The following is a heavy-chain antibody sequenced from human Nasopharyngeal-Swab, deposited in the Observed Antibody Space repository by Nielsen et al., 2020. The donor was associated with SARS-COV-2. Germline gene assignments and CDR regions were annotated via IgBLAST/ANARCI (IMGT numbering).Heavy chain of an antibody. CDR1: GGSISGGGYY. CDR3: ARGATIFGVVAYGMDV. CDR2: IYYSGST. Sequence: SETLSLTCTVSGGSISGGGYYWSWIRQHPGKGLEWIGYIYYSGSTYYNPSLKSRVTISVDTSKNQFSLKLSSVTAADTAVYYCARGATIFGVVAYGMDVWGQGTTVTVSS. D-gene: IGHD3-3*01. J-gene: IGHJ6*02. V-gene: IGHV4-31*03.